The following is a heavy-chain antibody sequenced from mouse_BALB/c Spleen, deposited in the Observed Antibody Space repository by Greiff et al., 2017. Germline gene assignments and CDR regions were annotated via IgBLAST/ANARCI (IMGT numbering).Heavy chain of an antibody. CDR2: INPYNDGT. CDR1: GYTFTSYV. Sequence: EVQLVESGPELVKPGASVKMSCKASGYTFTSYVMHWVKQKPGQGLEWIGYINPYNDGTKYNEKFKGKATLTSDKSSSTAYMELSSLTSEDSAVYYCARSGGNYGDYAMDYWGQGTSVTVSS. CDR3: ARSGGNYGDYAMDY. J-gene: IGHJ4*01. V-gene: IGHV1-14*01. D-gene: IGHD2-1*01.